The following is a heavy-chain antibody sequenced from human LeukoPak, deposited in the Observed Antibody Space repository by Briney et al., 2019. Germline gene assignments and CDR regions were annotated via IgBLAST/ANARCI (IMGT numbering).Heavy chain of an antibody. CDR2: INWSGGST. D-gene: IGHD6-13*01. V-gene: IGHV3-20*01. J-gene: IGHJ4*02. Sequence: GGSLRLSCAASGFTFDDYGMSWVRQVPGKGLEWVSGINWSGGSTDYADSFKGRFTISRDNAKNSLYLQMNSLRAEDTALYHCAKTGRFSSSWAYFDYWGQGTLVTVSS. CDR1: GFTFDDYG. CDR3: AKTGRFSSSWAYFDY.